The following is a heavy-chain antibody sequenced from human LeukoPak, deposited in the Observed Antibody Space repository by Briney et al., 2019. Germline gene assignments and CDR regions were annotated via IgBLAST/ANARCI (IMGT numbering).Heavy chain of an antibody. J-gene: IGHJ6*03. CDR3: ARKDDSYQYMDV. CDR1: GGSISSSY. V-gene: IGHV4-4*09. Sequence: SETLSLTCTVSGGSISSSYWRWIRQPPGKALEWIGYIYTSGSTNYNPSLKSRVTISVDTSKDQFSLQLTSVSAADTAVYYCARKDDSYQYMDVWGKGTTVTVSS. CDR2: IYTSGST.